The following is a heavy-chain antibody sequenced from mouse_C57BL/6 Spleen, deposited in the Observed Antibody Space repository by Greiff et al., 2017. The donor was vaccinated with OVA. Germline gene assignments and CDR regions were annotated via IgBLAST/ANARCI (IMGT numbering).Heavy chain of an antibody. D-gene: IGHD1-1*01. CDR3: ARPYYYGTSYEGVDY. J-gene: IGHJ4*01. CDR1: GYTFTDYY. V-gene: IGHV1-19*01. Sequence: EVQLQQSGPVLVKPGASVKMSCKASGYTFTDYYMNWVKQSHGKSLEWIGVINPYNGGTSYNQKFKGKATLTVDTSSSTAYMELNSLTSEDSAVYYCARPYYYGTSYEGVDYWGQGTSVTVSS. CDR2: INPYNGGT.